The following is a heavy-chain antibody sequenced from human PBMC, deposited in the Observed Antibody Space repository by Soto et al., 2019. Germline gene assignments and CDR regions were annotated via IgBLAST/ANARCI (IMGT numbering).Heavy chain of an antibody. D-gene: IGHD1-26*01. CDR1: GGSISSGDYY. J-gene: IGHJ4*02. V-gene: IGHV4-30-4*01. CDR3: ARGGVGATIFDY. CDR2: NYYSGST. Sequence: QVQLQESGPGLVKPSQTLSLTCTVSGGSISSGDYYWSWIRQPPGKGLEWIGYNYYSGSTYYNPSLKRRVSISLDTAKNQCTMELSFVTAADTAVYYCARGGVGATIFDYWGQGTLVTVSS.